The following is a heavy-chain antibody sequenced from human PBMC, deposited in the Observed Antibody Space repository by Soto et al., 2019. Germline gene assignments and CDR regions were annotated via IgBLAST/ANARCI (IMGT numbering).Heavy chain of an antibody. D-gene: IGHD3-3*02. CDR1: GFTFTSYW. CDR3: ARYLAFSSFDC. CDR2: ISADGSLI. J-gene: IGHJ4*02. Sequence: VQLVQSGGGWVQPGGSLRLSCVASGFTFTSYWVSWVRQTPGQGLELVANISADGSLIIYVDSVKGRFTISRDNARKSMYLQMNSLRAEDTALYYCARYLAFSSFDCWGQGNLVSVSP. V-gene: IGHV3-7*01.